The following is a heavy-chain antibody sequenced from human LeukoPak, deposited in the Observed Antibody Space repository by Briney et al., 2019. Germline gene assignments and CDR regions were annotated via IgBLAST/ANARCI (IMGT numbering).Heavy chain of an antibody. CDR2: IYNSGST. D-gene: IGHD6-13*01. J-gene: IGHJ3*02. V-gene: IGHV4-4*07. Sequence: SETLSLTCTVSGGSISSYYWSWIRQPAGKGLEWVGRIYNSGSTNYNPSLKSRVTMSVDTSTNQFSLKLSSVTAADTAVYYCERHHSPSWYRDDAFDIWGQGTLVTVSS. CDR3: ERHHSPSWYRDDAFDI. CDR1: GGSISSYY.